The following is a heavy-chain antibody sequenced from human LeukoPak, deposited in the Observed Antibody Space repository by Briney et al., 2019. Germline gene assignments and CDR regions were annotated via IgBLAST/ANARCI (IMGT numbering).Heavy chain of an antibody. D-gene: IGHD6-19*01. CDR3: ARDGFDSGWYYFDY. Sequence: GGSLRLSCTASGFTFSSYSLNWVRQAPGKGLEWVSSVSTGSNYIYYADSVKGRFTISRDNSKNTLYLQMNSLRAEDTAVYYCARDGFDSGWYYFDYWGQGTLVTVSS. V-gene: IGHV3-21*04. CDR2: VSTGSNYI. CDR1: GFTFSSYS. J-gene: IGHJ4*02.